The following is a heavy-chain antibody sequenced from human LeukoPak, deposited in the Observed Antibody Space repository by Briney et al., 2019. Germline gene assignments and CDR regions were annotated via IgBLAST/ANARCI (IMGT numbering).Heavy chain of an antibody. V-gene: IGHV3-7*05. D-gene: IGHD3-22*01. CDR3: ARLWSYYESSGYFDY. CDR2: IKEDGSEN. CDR1: GFTFRTSC. J-gene: IGHJ4*02. Sequence: GGSLRLSCAASGFTFRTSCMSWFRQASRRGLEWAANIKEDGSENSFVDSVKGRLTISGDKDKTSLYLKMNSLRAEDTAVYFCARLWSYYESSGYFDYWGQGTLVTVSS.